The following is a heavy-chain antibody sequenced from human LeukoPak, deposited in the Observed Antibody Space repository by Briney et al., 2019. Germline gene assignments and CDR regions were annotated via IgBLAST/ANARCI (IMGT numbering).Heavy chain of an antibody. CDR3: AKDWGGSPDHYYYYYMDV. J-gene: IGHJ6*03. CDR1: GFTFSSYA. CDR2: ISGSGGST. D-gene: IGHD1-26*01. V-gene: IGHV3-23*01. Sequence: PGGSLRLSCAASGFTFSSYAMSWVRQAPGKGLEWVSAISGSGGSTYYADSVKGRFTISRDNSKNTLYLQMNSLRAEDTAVYYCAKDWGGSPDHYYYYYMDVWGKGTTVTISS.